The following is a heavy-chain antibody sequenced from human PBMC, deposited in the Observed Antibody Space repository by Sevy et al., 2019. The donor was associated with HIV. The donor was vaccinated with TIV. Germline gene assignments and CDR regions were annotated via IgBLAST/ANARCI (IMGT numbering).Heavy chain of an antibody. D-gene: IGHD4-17*01. Sequence: GGSLRLSCAASGFTVSSNYMSWVRQAPGKGLEWVSVIYSGDSTYYADSVKGRFTISRDNSKNTVYLQMNSLRAEDTAVYYCARAYYGGRVFDIWGQGTMVTVSS. V-gene: IGHV3-53*01. J-gene: IGHJ3*02. CDR1: GFTVSSNY. CDR3: ARAYYGGRVFDI. CDR2: IYSGDST.